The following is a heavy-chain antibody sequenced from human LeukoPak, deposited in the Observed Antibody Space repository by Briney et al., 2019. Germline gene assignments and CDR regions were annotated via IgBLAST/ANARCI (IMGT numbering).Heavy chain of an antibody. CDR2: IKPDGGET. J-gene: IGHJ6*04. CDR1: GFTFSSYW. V-gene: IGHV3-7*01. CDR3: ARRASGIGGIRFDP. D-gene: IGHD3-10*01. Sequence: PGGSLRLSCAASGFTFSSYWMNWVRQAPGKGLEWVANIKPDGGETYYVDSVKGRFTISRDNAKNSLYLQMNSLRAEDTAVYYCARRASGIGGIRFDPWGKGTTVIVSS.